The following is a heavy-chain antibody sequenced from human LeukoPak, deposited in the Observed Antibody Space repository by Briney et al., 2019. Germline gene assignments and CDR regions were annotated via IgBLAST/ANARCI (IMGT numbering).Heavy chain of an antibody. Sequence: SETLSLTCTVSGGSISSSSYYWGWIRQPPGKGLEWIGSIYYSGSTYYNPSLKSRVTISVDTSKNQFSLKLSSVTAADTAVYYCARQIWIYGCYLDYWGQGTLVTVSS. CDR2: IYYSGST. V-gene: IGHV4-39*01. J-gene: IGHJ4*02. CDR1: GGSISSSSYY. D-gene: IGHD5-12*01. CDR3: ARQIWIYGCYLDY.